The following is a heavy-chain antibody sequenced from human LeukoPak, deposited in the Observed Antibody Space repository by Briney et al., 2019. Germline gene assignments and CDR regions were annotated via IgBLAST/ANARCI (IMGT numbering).Heavy chain of an antibody. V-gene: IGHV4-30-2*01. CDR3: ARGSTSGVATSFDY. CDR1: GGSISSSSYS. D-gene: IGHD5-12*01. J-gene: IGHJ4*02. Sequence: SETLSLTCAVSGGSISSSSYSWSWIRQPPGRGLEWIGYIYRSGSTYYKSSLRSRVTISVDRSKNQFSLKLNSVTAADTAVYYCARGSTSGVATSFDYWGQGTLVTVSS. CDR2: IYRSGST.